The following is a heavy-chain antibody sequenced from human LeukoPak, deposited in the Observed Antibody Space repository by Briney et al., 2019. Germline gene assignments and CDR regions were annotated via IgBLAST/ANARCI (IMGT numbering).Heavy chain of an antibody. D-gene: IGHD3-22*01. J-gene: IGHJ4*02. V-gene: IGHV3-15*01. CDR3: TKDEGYYDSSGYQQYYFDY. Sequence: GGSLRLSCAASGFTFSNAWMSWVRQAPGKGLEWVGRIKSKTDGGTTDYAAPVKGRFTISRDDSKNTLYLQMNSLKTEDTAVYYCTKDEGYYDSSGYQQYYFDYWGQGALVTVSS. CDR2: IKSKTDGGTT. CDR1: GFTFSNAW.